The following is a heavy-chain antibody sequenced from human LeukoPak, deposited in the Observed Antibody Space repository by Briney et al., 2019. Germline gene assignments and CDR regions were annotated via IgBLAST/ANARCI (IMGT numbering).Heavy chain of an antibody. J-gene: IGHJ1*01. Sequence: PSETLSLTCAVYGGSLSAYYWTWIRQPPGKGLEWIGEINYGGSTNYNPSLKSRVTISIDTSKNQFSLKLSSVTAADTAIYYCARYLDYGGNSRVFQHWGQGTLVTVSS. D-gene: IGHD4-23*01. CDR3: ARYLDYGGNSRVFQH. CDR2: INYGGST. V-gene: IGHV4-34*01. CDR1: GGSLSAYY.